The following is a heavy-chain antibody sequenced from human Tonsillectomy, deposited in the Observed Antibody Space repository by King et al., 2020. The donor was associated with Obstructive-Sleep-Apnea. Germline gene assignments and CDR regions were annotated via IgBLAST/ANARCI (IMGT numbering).Heavy chain of an antibody. J-gene: IGHJ6*02. D-gene: IGHD3-16*01. CDR3: TPMGYYYGLDV. V-gene: IGHV3-15*01. CDR1: GFTFINAW. CDR2: IKSKNDWGTT. Sequence: VQLVESGGGLVKPGGSLRLSCAASGFTFINAWMNWVRQAPGRGLEWVGSIKSKNDWGTTHYVSPVKGRFIISRDDSKNTLYLQMNSLKTEDTAVYYCTPMGYYYGLDVWGQGTTVTVSS.